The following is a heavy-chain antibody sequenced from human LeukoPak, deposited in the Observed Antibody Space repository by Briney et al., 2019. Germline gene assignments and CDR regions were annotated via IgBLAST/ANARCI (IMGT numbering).Heavy chain of an antibody. CDR3: ARGGMVYVIQSYYYYGMDV. Sequence: SETLSLTCAVYGGSFSGYYWSWIRQPPGKGLEWIGEINHSGSTNYNPSLKSRVTISVETSKNQFSLKLSSVTAADTAVYYCARGGMVYVIQSYYYYGMDVWGQGTTVTVSS. D-gene: IGHD2-8*01. J-gene: IGHJ6*02. V-gene: IGHV4-34*01. CDR2: INHSGST. CDR1: GGSFSGYY.